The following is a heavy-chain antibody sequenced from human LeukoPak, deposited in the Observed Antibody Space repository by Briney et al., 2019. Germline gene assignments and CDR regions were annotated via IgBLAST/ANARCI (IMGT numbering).Heavy chain of an antibody. CDR3: ARQDGIAAPYYFDY. Sequence: SVKVSCTASGGTFSSYAISWVRQAPGQGLEWMGRIIPILGIANYAQKFQGRVTITADKSTSTAYMELSSLRSEDTAVYYCARQDGIAAPYYFDYWGQGTLVTVSS. J-gene: IGHJ4*02. D-gene: IGHD6-6*01. CDR2: IIPILGIA. V-gene: IGHV1-69*04. CDR1: GGTFSSYA.